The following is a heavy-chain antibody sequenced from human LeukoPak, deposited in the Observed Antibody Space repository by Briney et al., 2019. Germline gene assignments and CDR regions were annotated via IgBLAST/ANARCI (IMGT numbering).Heavy chain of an antibody. D-gene: IGHD6-13*01. CDR3: AKGRRVGIAAPIDA. CDR2: ISGSGTHT. J-gene: IGHJ5*02. V-gene: IGHV3-23*01. Sequence: PGGSLRLSCAASGFTFRHLAMSWVRQAPGKGLEWVSVISGSGTHTYYAESVKGRFTNSRDKSNNALYLQMHGLRDEDTALYYCAKGRRVGIAAPIDAWGQGTQVTVSS. CDR1: GFTFRHLA.